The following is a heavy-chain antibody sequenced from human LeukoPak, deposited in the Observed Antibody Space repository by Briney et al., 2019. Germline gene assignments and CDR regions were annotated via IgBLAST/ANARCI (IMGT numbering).Heavy chain of an antibody. CDR2: FDSEDGET. CDR1: GYTLTELS. V-gene: IGHV1-24*01. Sequence: ASVKVSCKVSGYTLTELSMHWVRQAPGKGLEWMGGFDSEDGETIYAQKFQGRVTMTEDTSTDTAYMELSSLRSEDTAVYYCATDLNSGSYSPDRYGMDVWGQGTTVTVSS. J-gene: IGHJ6*02. CDR3: ATDLNSGSYSPDRYGMDV. D-gene: IGHD1-26*01.